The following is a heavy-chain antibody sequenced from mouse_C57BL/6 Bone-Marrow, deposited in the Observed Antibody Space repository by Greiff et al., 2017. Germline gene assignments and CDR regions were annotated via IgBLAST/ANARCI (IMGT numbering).Heavy chain of an antibody. CDR3: TRPLSYYYGSHYAMDY. V-gene: IGHV1-5*01. CDR1: GYTFTSYW. Sequence: EVQLQQSGTVLARPGASVKMSCKTSGYTFTSYWMHWVKQRPGQGLEWIGAIYPGNSDTSYNQKFKGKAKLTAVTSASTAYMELSSLTNEDSAVYYCTRPLSYYYGSHYAMDYWGQGTSVTVSS. CDR2: IYPGNSDT. D-gene: IGHD1-1*01. J-gene: IGHJ4*01.